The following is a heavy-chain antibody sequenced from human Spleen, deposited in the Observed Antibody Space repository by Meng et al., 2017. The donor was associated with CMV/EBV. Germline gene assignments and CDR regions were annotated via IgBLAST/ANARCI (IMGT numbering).Heavy chain of an antibody. Sequence: TVSCGSVYNGGYYWRWIRQHPGKGLEWIGYIYDSGNTYYNPSLESRGTISVDTSTNQFSLKLSSVTAAETAVYYCASSSHDKWGIDYWGQGILVTVSS. V-gene: IGHV4-31*03. D-gene: IGHD1-1*01. J-gene: IGHJ4*02. CDR1: CGSVYNGGYY. CDR2: IYDSGNT. CDR3: ASSSHDKWGIDY.